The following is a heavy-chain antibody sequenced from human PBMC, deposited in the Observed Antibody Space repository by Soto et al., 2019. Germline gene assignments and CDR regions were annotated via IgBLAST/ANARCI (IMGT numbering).Heavy chain of an antibody. CDR3: ASDLVIYV. Sequence: ASVKVSCKASGYTFTSYAMHWVRQAPGQRLEWMGWINAGNGSTKYSQKFQGRVTITRDTSASTAYMELSSLRSEDTALYYCASDLVIYVRAQRTTVPVS. CDR2: INAGNGST. V-gene: IGHV1-3*01. J-gene: IGHJ6*02. CDR1: GYTFTSYA. D-gene: IGHD2-8*02.